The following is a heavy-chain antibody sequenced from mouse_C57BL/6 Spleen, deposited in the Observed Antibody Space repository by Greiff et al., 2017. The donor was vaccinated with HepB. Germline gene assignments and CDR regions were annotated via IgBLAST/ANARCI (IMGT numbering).Heavy chain of an antibody. CDR3: ARPLYYSSSHYWYFDV. V-gene: IGHV1-64*01. CDR2: IHPNSGST. J-gene: IGHJ1*03. Sequence: QVQLQQPGAELVKPGASVKLSCKASGYTFTSYWMHWVKQRPGQGLEWIGMIHPNSGSTNYNEKFKSKATLTVDKSSSTAYMQLSSLTSEDSAVYYCARPLYYSSSHYWYFDVWGTGTTVTVAS. CDR1: GYTFTSYW. D-gene: IGHD1-1*01.